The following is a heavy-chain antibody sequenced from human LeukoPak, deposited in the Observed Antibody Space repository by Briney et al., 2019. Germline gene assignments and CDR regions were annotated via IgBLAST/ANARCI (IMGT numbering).Heavy chain of an antibody. Sequence: GGSLRLSCAASGFTFSSYAMSWVRQAPGKGLEWVSAISGSGGSTYYADSVKGRFTISRDNSKNTLYLQMNSLRAEDTAVYYCAKSVHYDSSGYFPSDYWGQGTLVTVSS. J-gene: IGHJ4*02. CDR3: AKSVHYDSSGYFPSDY. CDR2: ISGSGGST. CDR1: GFTFSSYA. D-gene: IGHD3-22*01. V-gene: IGHV3-23*01.